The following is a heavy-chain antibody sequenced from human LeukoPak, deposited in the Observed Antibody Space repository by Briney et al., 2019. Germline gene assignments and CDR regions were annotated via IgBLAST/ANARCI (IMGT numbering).Heavy chain of an antibody. V-gene: IGHV1-3*01. CDR1: GYTFTSYA. Sequence: ASVKVCCKASGYTFTSYAMHWVRQAPGQRLEWMGWINAGNGNTKYSQKFQGRVTITRDTSASTAYMELSSLRSEDTAVYYCARGLGTIFGVVIPRFDPWGQGTLVTVSS. CDR2: INAGNGNT. J-gene: IGHJ5*02. CDR3: ARGLGTIFGVVIPRFDP. D-gene: IGHD3-3*01.